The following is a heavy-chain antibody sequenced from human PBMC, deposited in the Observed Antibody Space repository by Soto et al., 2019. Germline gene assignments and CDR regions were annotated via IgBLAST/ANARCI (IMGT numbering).Heavy chain of an antibody. V-gene: IGHV4-4*02. D-gene: IGHD3-22*01. Sequence: QVQLQESGPGLVKPSGTLSLTCAVSSGSISSSNWWSWVRQPPGKGLEWIGEIYHSGSTNYNPSLKSRVTISVDKPKNQFSLKLSSVTAADTAVYYCARYGVVITARYYYYYMDVWGKGTTVTVSS. CDR2: IYHSGST. J-gene: IGHJ6*03. CDR3: ARYGVVITARYYYYYMDV. CDR1: SGSISSSNW.